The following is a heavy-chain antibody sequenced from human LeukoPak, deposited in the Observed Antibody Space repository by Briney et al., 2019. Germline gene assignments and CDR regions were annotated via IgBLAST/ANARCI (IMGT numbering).Heavy chain of an antibody. V-gene: IGHV4-39*01. CDR2: FYYSGNT. CDR3: ARHSGSSGWYRDFDY. CDR1: GGSIISTSYY. J-gene: IGHJ4*02. Sequence: PSETLSLTCTVSGGSIISTSYYWGWIRQPPGKGLEWIGSFYYSGNTYYNPSLQSRVTMSVDTSKNQFSLKLSSVTAADTAVYYCARHSGSSGWYRDFDYWGQGTLVTVSS. D-gene: IGHD6-19*01.